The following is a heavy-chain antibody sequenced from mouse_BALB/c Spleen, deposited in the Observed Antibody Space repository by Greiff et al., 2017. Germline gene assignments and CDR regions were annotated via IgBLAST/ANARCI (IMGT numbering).Heavy chain of an antibody. Sequence: QVQLQQPGAELVRPGASVKLSCKASGYTFTSYWINWVKQRPGQGLEWIGNIYPSDSYTNYNQKFKDKATLTVDKSSSTAYMQLSSPTSEDSAVYYCTRSHYGNYAMDYWGQGTSLTVSS. CDR3: TRSHYGNYAMDY. V-gene: IGHV1-69*02. J-gene: IGHJ4*01. D-gene: IGHD2-1*01. CDR2: IYPSDSYT. CDR1: GYTFTSYW.